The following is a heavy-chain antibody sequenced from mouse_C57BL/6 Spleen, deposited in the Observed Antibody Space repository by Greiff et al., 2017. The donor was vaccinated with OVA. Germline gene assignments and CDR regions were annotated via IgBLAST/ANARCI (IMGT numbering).Heavy chain of an antibody. V-gene: IGHV1-82*01. Sequence: VQLQQSGPELVKPGASVKISCKASGYAFSSSWMNWVKQRPGKGLEWIGRIYPGDGDTNYNGKFKGKATLTADKSSSTAYMQLSSLTSEDSAVYFCARWATTVVDTDYWGQGTTLTVSS. J-gene: IGHJ2*01. D-gene: IGHD1-1*01. CDR3: ARWATTVVDTDY. CDR2: IYPGDGDT. CDR1: GYAFSSSW.